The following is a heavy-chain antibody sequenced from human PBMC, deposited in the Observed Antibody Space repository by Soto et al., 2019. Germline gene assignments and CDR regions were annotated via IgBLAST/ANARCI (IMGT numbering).Heavy chain of an antibody. V-gene: IGHV4-30-4*01. CDR2: IYYSGST. J-gene: IGHJ6*02. Sequence: SETLSLTCTVSGGSISSGYYYWSWIRQPPGKGLEWIGYIYYSGSTYYNPSLKSRVTISVDTSKNQFSLKLSSVTAADTAVYYCARDASYYDSSGRYYYYGMDVWGQGTTVTV. CDR1: GGSISSGYYY. CDR3: ARDASYYDSSGRYYYYGMDV. D-gene: IGHD3-22*01.